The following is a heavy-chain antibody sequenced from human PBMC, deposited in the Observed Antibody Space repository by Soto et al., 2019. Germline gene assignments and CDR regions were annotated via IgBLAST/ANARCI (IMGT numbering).Heavy chain of an antibody. Sequence: KQSQTLSLTCTVSGGSISSYYWSWIRQPPGKGLEWIGYIYYSGSTNYNPSLKSRVTISVDTSKNQFSLKLSSVTAADTAVYYCARVFGPYWGYYYYYGMDVWGQGTTVTVSS. CDR1: GGSISSYY. CDR3: ARVFGPYWGYYYYYGMDV. CDR2: IYYSGST. D-gene: IGHD7-27*01. V-gene: IGHV4-59*01. J-gene: IGHJ6*02.